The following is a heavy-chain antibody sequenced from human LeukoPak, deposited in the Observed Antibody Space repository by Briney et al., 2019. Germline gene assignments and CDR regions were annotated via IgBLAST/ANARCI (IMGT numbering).Heavy chain of an antibody. Sequence: GGSLRLSCAASGFTFSSHWMNWVRQAPGKGLEWVANIKEEGSEKDYVDSVKGRFTISTDNAKNSLYLQMDSLRAEDTAVYYCARDRIGGEEYWGQGTLVTVSS. J-gene: IGHJ4*02. V-gene: IGHV3-7*01. CDR3: ARDRIGGEEY. CDR1: GFTFSSHW. D-gene: IGHD3-16*01. CDR2: IKEEGSEK.